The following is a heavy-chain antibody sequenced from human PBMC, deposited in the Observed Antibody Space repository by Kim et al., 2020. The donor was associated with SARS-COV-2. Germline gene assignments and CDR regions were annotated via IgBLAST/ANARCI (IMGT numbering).Heavy chain of an antibody. Sequence: ASVKVSCKASGYTFTGYYMHWVRQAPGQGLEWMGWINPNSGGTNYAQKFQGRVTMTRDTSISTAYMELSRLRSDDTAVYYCARVGFLEWLSIEGSGWFDPWGQGTLVTVSS. CDR1: GYTFTGYY. D-gene: IGHD3-3*02. V-gene: IGHV1-2*02. J-gene: IGHJ5*02. CDR3: ARVGFLEWLSIEGSGWFDP. CDR2: INPNSGGT.